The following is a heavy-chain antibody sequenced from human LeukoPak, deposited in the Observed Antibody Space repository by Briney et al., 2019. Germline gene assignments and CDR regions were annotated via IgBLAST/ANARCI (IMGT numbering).Heavy chain of an antibody. Sequence: PGGSLRLSCAASGFTFSSYSMNWVRQAPGNGLEWVSSISSSSSYIYCADSLKGRFTISRDNAKTSLYLQMNSLRAEDTAVYYCARDRYDILTGRTYYYYGMDVWGQGTTVTVSS. CDR2: ISSSSSYI. CDR3: ARDRYDILTGRTYYYYGMDV. V-gene: IGHV3-21*01. CDR1: GFTFSSYS. D-gene: IGHD3-9*01. J-gene: IGHJ6*02.